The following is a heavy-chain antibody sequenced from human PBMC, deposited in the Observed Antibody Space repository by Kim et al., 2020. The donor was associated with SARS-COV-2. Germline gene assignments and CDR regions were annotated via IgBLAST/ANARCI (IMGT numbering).Heavy chain of an antibody. D-gene: IGHD1-1*01. V-gene: IGHV3-33*01. Sequence: KTNADSVQVRFTISRENSKNTLYLQRNSLRAEDTAVYYCARGERGWYFDLWGRGTLVTVSS. CDR2: K. CDR3: ARGERGWYFDL. J-gene: IGHJ2*01.